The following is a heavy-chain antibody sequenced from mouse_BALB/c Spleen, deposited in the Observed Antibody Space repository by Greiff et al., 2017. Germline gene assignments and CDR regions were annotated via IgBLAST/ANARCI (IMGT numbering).Heavy chain of an antibody. J-gene: IGHJ3*01. Sequence: EVQGVESGGGLVQPGGSLKLSCAASGFTFSSYTMSWVRQTPEKRLEWVAYISNGGGSTYYPDTVKGRFTISRDNAKNTLYLQMSSLKSEDTAMYYCARPDGYAFAYWGQGTLVTVSA. CDR1: GFTFSSYT. CDR3: ARPDGYAFAY. V-gene: IGHV5-12-2*01. CDR2: ISNGGGST. D-gene: IGHD2-2*01.